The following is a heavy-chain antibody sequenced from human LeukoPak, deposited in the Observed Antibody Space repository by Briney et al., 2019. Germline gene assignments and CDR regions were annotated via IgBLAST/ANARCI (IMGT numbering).Heavy chain of an antibody. J-gene: IGHJ4*02. CDR3: ARVRGYSYGELDY. CDR1: GGSISSGGYY. V-gene: IGHV4-31*03. CDR2: ISYSGST. D-gene: IGHD5-18*01. Sequence: SQTLSLTCTVSGGSISSGGYYWSWIRQHPGKGLEWIGYISYSGSTYYNPSLNSRVTISVGTSKSQFSLKLSSVTAADTAVYYCARVRGYSYGELDYWGQGTLVTVSS.